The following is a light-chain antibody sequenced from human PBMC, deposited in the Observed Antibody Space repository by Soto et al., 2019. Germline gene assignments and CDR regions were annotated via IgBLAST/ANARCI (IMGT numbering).Light chain of an antibody. Sequence: AMQLTQSPFSLSASVGARVAITGRASQGIRNDLGWYQQKPGKAPKLLIYAASSLQSGVPSRFSGSGSGTDFTLTISSLQPEDFATYYCLQDYNYPLTFGGGTKVHIK. CDR2: AAS. V-gene: IGKV1-6*01. CDR1: QGIRND. J-gene: IGKJ4*01. CDR3: LQDYNYPLT.